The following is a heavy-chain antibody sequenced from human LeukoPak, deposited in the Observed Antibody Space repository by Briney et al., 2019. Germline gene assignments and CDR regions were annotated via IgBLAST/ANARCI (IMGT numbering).Heavy chain of an antibody. Sequence: PGGSLRLSCAASGFTFSSYWMSWVRQAPGKGLEWVANIKQDGSDKYYVDSVKGRFTISRDNAKNSLYLQMNSLRAEDTAVYYCARDSAVSPFDYWGQGTLATVSS. J-gene: IGHJ4*02. CDR2: IKQDGSDK. V-gene: IGHV3-7*01. CDR3: ARDSAVSPFDY. D-gene: IGHD2-8*01. CDR1: GFTFSSYW.